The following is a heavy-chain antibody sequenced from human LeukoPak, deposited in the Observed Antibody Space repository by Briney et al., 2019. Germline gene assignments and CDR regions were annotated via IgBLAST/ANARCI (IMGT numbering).Heavy chain of an antibody. CDR2: ISGYSGNT. CDR1: GYTFTTYS. CDR3: ARGYSSGRDYYFDY. V-gene: IGHV1-18*01. Sequence: GASVTVSCMASGYTFTTYSVNWVRQAPGQGLEWMGWISGYSGNTNYAQKLQGRVTMTTDTSTRTAYMELRSLRSDDTAIYYCARGYSSGRDYYFDYWGQGTLVTVSS. J-gene: IGHJ4*02. D-gene: IGHD6-19*01.